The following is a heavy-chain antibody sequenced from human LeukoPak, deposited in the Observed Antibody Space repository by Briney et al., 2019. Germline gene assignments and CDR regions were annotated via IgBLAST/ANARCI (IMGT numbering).Heavy chain of an antibody. Sequence: SETLSLTCTVSGYSISSGYYWGWIRQPPGKGLEWIGSIYHSGSTYYNPSLKSRVTISVDTSKNHFSLNLSSVTAADMAVYYCARGHSGYDSFDCWGQGTLVTVSS. CDR2: IYHSGST. V-gene: IGHV4-38-2*02. J-gene: IGHJ4*02. D-gene: IGHD5-12*01. CDR1: GYSISSGYY. CDR3: ARGHSGYDSFDC.